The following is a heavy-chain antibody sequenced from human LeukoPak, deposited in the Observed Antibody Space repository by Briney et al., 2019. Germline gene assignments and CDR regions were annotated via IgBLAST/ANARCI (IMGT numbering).Heavy chain of an antibody. D-gene: IGHD3-16*01. Sequence: GGSLRLSCAASGFIFSKAWMAWVRQAPGKGLEWVGHIKTEAEDGTTDYAAPVKGRFTISRADAKSTLYLQMNSLNTEDTAVYFCTSALNLVLGELLGYWGQGTLVTVSS. CDR1: GFIFSKAW. CDR3: TSALNLVLGELLGY. CDR2: IKTEAEDGTT. V-gene: IGHV3-15*01. J-gene: IGHJ4*02.